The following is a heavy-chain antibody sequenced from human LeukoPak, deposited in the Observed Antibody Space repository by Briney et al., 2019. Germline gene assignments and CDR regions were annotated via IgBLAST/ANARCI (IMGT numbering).Heavy chain of an antibody. Sequence: WGSLKLSCAASGFTFSGSAMHWVRQASGKGLEWVGRIRSKANSYATAYAASVKGRFTISRDDSKNTAYLQMNSLKTEDTAVYYCTRPLTTVTTGNDYWGQGTLVTVSS. J-gene: IGHJ4*02. CDR3: TRPLTTVTTGNDY. CDR1: GFTFSGSA. V-gene: IGHV3-73*01. CDR2: IRSKANSYAT. D-gene: IGHD4-17*01.